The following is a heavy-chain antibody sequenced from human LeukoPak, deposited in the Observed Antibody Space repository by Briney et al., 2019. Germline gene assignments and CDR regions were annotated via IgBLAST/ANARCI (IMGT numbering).Heavy chain of an antibody. J-gene: IGHJ3*02. Sequence: GGSLRLSCAASGFIFSSYGMHWVRQAPGKGLEWVALIWYDGSKSHHADSVKGRFTISRDNSKNTLYLEMNSLRAEDTAVYYCASMTTVTLDDAFDIWGQGKMVSVSS. CDR1: GFIFSSYG. D-gene: IGHD4-17*01. V-gene: IGHV3-33*01. CDR3: ASMTTVTLDDAFDI. CDR2: IWYDGSKS.